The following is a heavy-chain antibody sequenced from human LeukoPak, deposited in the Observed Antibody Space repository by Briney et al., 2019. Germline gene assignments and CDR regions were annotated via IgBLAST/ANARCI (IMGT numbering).Heavy chain of an antibody. CDR2: IGTAGDT. J-gene: IGHJ4*02. Sequence: GGSLRLSCAASGFTFSSYSMNWVRQATGKGLEWVSAIGTAGDTYYPGSVKGRFTISRENAKNSLYLQMNSLRAGDTAVYYCARGIRSSGWYGGAPVDYWGQGTLVTVSS. V-gene: IGHV3-13*01. D-gene: IGHD6-19*01. CDR3: ARGIRSSGWYGGAPVDY. CDR1: GFTFSSYS.